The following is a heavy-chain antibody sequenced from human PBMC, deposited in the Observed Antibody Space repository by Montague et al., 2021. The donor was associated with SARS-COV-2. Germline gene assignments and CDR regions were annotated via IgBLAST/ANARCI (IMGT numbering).Heavy chain of an antibody. CDR1: GGSFSGYY. Sequence: SETLSLTCAVYGGSFSGYYWSWIRQPPGKGLEWIGEINHSGSTNYNPSLKRRVTISVNTSKNQFSLELSSVTAADTAVYYCARALPVTTFFYSYYGMDVWGQGTTVTVSS. CDR3: ARALPVTTFFYSYYGMDV. J-gene: IGHJ6*02. CDR2: INHSGST. D-gene: IGHD4-17*01. V-gene: IGHV4-34*01.